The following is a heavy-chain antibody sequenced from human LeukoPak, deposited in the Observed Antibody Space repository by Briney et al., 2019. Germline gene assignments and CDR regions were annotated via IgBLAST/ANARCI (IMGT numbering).Heavy chain of an antibody. CDR2: ISYDGSNK. CDR1: GFTFSGYG. CDR3: ANTYYYGSGSYYRSDYYYYMDV. J-gene: IGHJ6*03. Sequence: GGSLRLSCAASGFTFSGYGMHWVRQAPGKGLEWVAVISYDGSNKYYADSVKGRFTISRDNSKNTLYLQMNSLRAEDTAVYYCANTYYYGSGSYYRSDYYYYMDVWGKGTTVTVSS. V-gene: IGHV3-30*18. D-gene: IGHD3-10*01.